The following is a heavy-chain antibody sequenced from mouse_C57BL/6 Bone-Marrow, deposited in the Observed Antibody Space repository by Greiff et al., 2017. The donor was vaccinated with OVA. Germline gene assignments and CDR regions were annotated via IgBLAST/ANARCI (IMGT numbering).Heavy chain of an antibody. CDR2: IDPSDSYT. Sequence: VQLQQPGAELVRPGTSVKLSCKASGYTFTSYWMHWVKQRPGQGLEWIGVIDPSDSYTNYNEKFKGKATFTADTSSNTAYMQLSSLTTEDSAIYYCARGFYSMDYWGQGTSVTVSS. D-gene: IGHD2-1*01. J-gene: IGHJ4*01. CDR3: ARGFYSMDY. V-gene: IGHV1-59*01. CDR1: GYTFTSYW.